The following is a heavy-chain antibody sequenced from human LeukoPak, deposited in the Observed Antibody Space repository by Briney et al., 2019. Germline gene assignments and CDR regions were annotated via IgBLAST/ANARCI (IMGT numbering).Heavy chain of an antibody. CDR3: AKRLSATDD. CDR1: GFSFSNYA. J-gene: IGHJ4*02. CDR2: ISNSGGTT. V-gene: IGHV3-23*01. D-gene: IGHD5-12*01. Sequence: LSGGSLGLSCAASGFSFSNYAMSWVRQAPGKGLEWVSGISNSGGTTYYADSVKGRFTVSRDNGKNTLSLQMNSLRAEDTAIYYCAKRLSATDDWGQGTLVTVSS.